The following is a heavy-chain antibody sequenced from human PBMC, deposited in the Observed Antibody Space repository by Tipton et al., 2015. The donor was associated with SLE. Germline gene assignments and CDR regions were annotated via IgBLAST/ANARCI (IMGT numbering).Heavy chain of an antibody. CDR1: DDSVSSAYY. CDR2: IYRTGTT. Sequence: TLSLTCIVSDDSVSSAYYWAWIRQPPGKGLQWIACIYRTGTTYVNPSLKSRVTISVDTSKNQFSLKLSSVTAADTAVYYCARGKDIVVARDAFDIWGQGTMVTVSS. V-gene: IGHV4-38-2*02. J-gene: IGHJ3*02. D-gene: IGHD2-15*01. CDR3: ARGKDIVVARDAFDI.